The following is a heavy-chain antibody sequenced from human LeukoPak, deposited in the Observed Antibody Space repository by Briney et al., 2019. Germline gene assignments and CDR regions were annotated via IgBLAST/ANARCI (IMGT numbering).Heavy chain of an antibody. V-gene: IGHV3-30*04. CDR3: AKGDGYNAFDY. J-gene: IGHJ4*02. CDR1: GFTFSYNT. CDR2: ISYDGSNK. Sequence: GGSLRLSCAASGFTFSYNTMHWVRQAPGKGLEWVAVISYDGSNKYYADSVKGRFTISRDNSKNTLYLQMNSLRAEDTAVYYCAKGDGYNAFDYWGQGTLVTVSS. D-gene: IGHD5-24*01.